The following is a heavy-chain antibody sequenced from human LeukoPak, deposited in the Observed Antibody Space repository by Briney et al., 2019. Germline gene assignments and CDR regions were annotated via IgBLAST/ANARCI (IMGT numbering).Heavy chain of an antibody. J-gene: IGHJ4*02. V-gene: IGHV3-23*01. Sequence: PGGSLRLSCAASGFTFSSYAMSWVRQAPGKGLEWVSAISGSGGSTYYADSVKGRFTISRDNSKNTLYLQMSSLRAEDTAVYYCAKDRGSYDSSGYYRYFDYWGQGTLVTVSS. CDR3: AKDRGSYDSSGYYRYFDY. CDR2: ISGSGGST. D-gene: IGHD3-22*01. CDR1: GFTFSSYA.